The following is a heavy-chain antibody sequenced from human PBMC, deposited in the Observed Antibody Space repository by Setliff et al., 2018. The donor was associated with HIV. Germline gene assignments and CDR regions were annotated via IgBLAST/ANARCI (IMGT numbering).Heavy chain of an antibody. CDR2: ISSTSRTI. Sequence: LSCAASGFTFSTYSMNWARQAPGKGLEWVSYISSTSRTIYYADSVKGRFTISRDNAKNTLYLQMNSLRAEDTAVYYCARYGGTVTREFDFWGQGTMVTVSS. D-gene: IGHD4-17*01. J-gene: IGHJ4*02. CDR1: GFTFSTYS. CDR3: ARYGGTVTREFDF. V-gene: IGHV3-48*04.